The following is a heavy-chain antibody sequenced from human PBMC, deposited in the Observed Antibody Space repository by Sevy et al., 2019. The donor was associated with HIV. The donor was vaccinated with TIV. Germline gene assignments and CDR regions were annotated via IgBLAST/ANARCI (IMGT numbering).Heavy chain of an antibody. J-gene: IGHJ4*02. Sequence: GGSLRLSCAASGFTFSSYAMNWVRQAPGKGLEWVSSIFGDGDITYYVDSVKGRFTISRDNAENSLYLQMNSVRAEDTAVYYCARDLFSGGNAVYGYWGQGTLVTVSS. D-gene: IGHD2-15*01. CDR1: GFTFSSYA. V-gene: IGHV3-23*01. CDR2: IFGDGDIT. CDR3: ARDLFSGGNAVYGY.